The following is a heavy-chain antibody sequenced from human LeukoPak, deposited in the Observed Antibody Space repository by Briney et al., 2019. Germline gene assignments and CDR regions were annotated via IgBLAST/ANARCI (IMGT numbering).Heavy chain of an antibody. Sequence: GGSLRLSCAASGFSVSSNYMTWVRQAPGKGLECVSVIYGGGNTYYADSVGGRFTISRDNSKNTLYLQMSNLRAEDTAVYFCARGGGLDVWGQGATVTVSS. CDR1: GFSVSSNY. D-gene: IGHD3-16*01. CDR3: ARGGGLDV. CDR2: IYGGGNT. V-gene: IGHV3-53*01. J-gene: IGHJ6*02.